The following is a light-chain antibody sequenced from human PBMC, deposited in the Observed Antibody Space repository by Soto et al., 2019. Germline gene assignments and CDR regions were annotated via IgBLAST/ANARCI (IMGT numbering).Light chain of an antibody. CDR3: QQYGSSPPYT. V-gene: IGKV3-20*01. CDR2: GSS. Sequence: VLTQSTGTLSLSPGERATLSCRASQSVSNNYFAWYQQKPGQAPRLLIFGSSDRATGISDRFSGSGSGTDFTLTISRLEPDDFAVYYCQQYGSSPPYTFGQGTKLEIK. CDR1: QSVSNNY. J-gene: IGKJ2*01.